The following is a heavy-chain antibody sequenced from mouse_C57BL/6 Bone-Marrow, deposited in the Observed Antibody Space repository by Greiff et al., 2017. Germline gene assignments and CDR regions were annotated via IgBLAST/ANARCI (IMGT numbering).Heavy chain of an antibody. CDR3: ARDPSMVTTGFAY. V-gene: IGHV3-6*01. CDR1: GYSITSGYY. J-gene: IGHJ3*01. Sequence: EVKLQESGPGLVKPSQSLSLTCSVTGYSITSGYYWNWIRQFPGNKLEWMGYISYDGSNNYNPSLKNRISITRDTSKNQFFLKLNSVTTEDTATYYCARDPSMVTTGFAYWGQGTLVTVSA. D-gene: IGHD2-2*01. CDR2: ISYDGSN.